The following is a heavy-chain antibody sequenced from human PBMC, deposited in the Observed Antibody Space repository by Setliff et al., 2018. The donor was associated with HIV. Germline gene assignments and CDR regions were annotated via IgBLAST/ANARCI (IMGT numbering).Heavy chain of an antibody. D-gene: IGHD2-8*02. Sequence: SETLSLTCAVYGGSLSGYYWSWIRQAPGKGLEWIGEINHRGRTRYNPSLKSRVTISVDTSKNQFSLKLTSVTAEDTAVYYCARVSSTYWYSIFRNYYYHMDVWGKGTTVTVSS. CDR2: INHRGRT. V-gene: IGHV4-34*01. J-gene: IGHJ6*03. CDR3: ARVSSTYWYSIFRNYYYHMDV. CDR1: GGSLSGYY.